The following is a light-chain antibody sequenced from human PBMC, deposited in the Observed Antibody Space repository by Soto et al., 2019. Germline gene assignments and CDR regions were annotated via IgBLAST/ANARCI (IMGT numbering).Light chain of an antibody. J-gene: IGKJ1*01. CDR2: GAS. CDR1: QSVSSSY. Sequence: EIVLTQSPGTLSLSPGERATLSCRASQSVSSSYLAWYQQKPGQAPRLLIYGASSRATGIPDRFSGSGSGTDFTLTISRLEPEDFAVYYCQQYGNSPQGAFGQGTKV. V-gene: IGKV3-20*01. CDR3: QQYGNSPQGA.